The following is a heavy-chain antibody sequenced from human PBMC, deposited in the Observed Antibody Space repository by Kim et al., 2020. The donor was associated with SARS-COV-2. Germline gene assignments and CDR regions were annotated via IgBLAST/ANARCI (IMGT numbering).Heavy chain of an antibody. CDR1: GGSISSYY. V-gene: IGHV4-59*01. D-gene: IGHD6-13*01. J-gene: IGHJ1*01. Sequence: SETLSLTCTVSGGSISSYYWSWIRQPPGKGLEWIGYIYYSGSTNYNPSLKSRVTISVDTSKNQFSLKLSSVTAADTAVYYCANSLFSSSWEYFQHWGQGTLVTVSS. CDR2: IYYSGST. CDR3: ANSLFSSSWEYFQH.